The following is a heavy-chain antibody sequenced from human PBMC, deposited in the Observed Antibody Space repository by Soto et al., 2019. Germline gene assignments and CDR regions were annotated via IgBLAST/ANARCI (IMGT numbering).Heavy chain of an antibody. CDR3: AREHSSRYINYYGMDV. Sequence: GGSLRLSCAASGFTFSSYAMHWVRQAPGKGLEWVAVISYDGSNKYYADSVKGRFTISRDNSKNTLNLQMNSLRAEDTAVYYCAREHSSRYINYYGMDVWGQGTTVTVSS. D-gene: IGHD6-25*01. V-gene: IGHV3-30-3*01. J-gene: IGHJ6*02. CDR2: ISYDGSNK. CDR1: GFTFSSYA.